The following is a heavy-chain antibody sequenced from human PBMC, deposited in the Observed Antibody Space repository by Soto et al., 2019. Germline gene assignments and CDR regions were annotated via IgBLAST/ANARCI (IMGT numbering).Heavy chain of an antibody. CDR2: INQDGSAE. CDR1: GFTFTTYW. D-gene: IGHD5-18*01. CDR3: ARIVDTSMGHWFDP. V-gene: IGHV3-7*05. Sequence: GGSLRLSCAASGFTFTTYWMNWVRQAPGKGLEWVANINQDGSAESYLDSVKGRFTISRDNAKNSLYLHMNSLRADDTAVYYCARIVDTSMGHWFDPWGQGTLVTVSS. J-gene: IGHJ5*02.